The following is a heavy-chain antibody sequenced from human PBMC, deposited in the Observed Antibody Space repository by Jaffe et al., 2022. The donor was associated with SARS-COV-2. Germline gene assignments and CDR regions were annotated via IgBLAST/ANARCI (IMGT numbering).Heavy chain of an antibody. D-gene: IGHD3-16*01. V-gene: IGHV4-59*08. CDR3: ARQGDGGVDY. Sequence: QVQLQESGPGLVKPSETLSLTCTVSGGSISSYYWSWIRQPPGKGLEWIGYIYYSGSTNYNPSLKSRVTISVDTSKNQFSLKLSSVTAADTAVYYCARQGDGGVDYWGQGTLVTVSS. J-gene: IGHJ4*02. CDR2: IYYSGST. CDR1: GGSISSYY.